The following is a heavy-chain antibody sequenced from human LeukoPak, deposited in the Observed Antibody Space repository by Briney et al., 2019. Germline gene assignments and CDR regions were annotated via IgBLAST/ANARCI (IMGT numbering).Heavy chain of an antibody. D-gene: IGHD2-15*01. CDR3: AQWDIVVVVGAHSHS. V-gene: IGHV3-23*01. J-gene: IGHJ4*02. CDR2: ISGGGGST. CDR1: GFTFTNYA. Sequence: QPGGSLRLSCAASGFTFTNYAMSWVRQAPGKGLEWVSAISGGGGSTYYADSVKGRFTISRDNSKNTLYLQMNSLKDEDTAVYYCAQWDIVVVVGAHSHSWGQGTLVTVSS.